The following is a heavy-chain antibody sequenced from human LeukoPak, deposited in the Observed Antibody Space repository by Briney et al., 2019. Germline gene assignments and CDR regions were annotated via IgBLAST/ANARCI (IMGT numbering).Heavy chain of an antibody. D-gene: IGHD2-15*01. J-gene: IGHJ3*02. CDR3: LVVWSDCSGGSCVAFDI. CDR1: GFTFGDYA. Sequence: GGSLRLSCAASGFTFGDYAMSWFRQAPGKGLEWVGFIRSKAYGGTTEYAASVKGRFTISRDDSKSIAYLQMNSLKTEDTAVYYCLVVWSDCSGGSCVAFDIWGQGTMVTVSS. CDR2: IRSKAYGGTT. V-gene: IGHV3-49*03.